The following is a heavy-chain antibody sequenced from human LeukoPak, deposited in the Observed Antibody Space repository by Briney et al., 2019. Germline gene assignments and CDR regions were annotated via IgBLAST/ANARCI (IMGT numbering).Heavy chain of an antibody. V-gene: IGHV3-53*01. CDR1: GFIVSSNY. CDR3: AREVRIVVNGIYYYYMDV. D-gene: IGHD1-26*01. J-gene: IGHJ6*03. Sequence: PGGSLRLSCAASGFIVSSNYMSWVRQAPGKGLEWVSVIYSGGNTYYADSVKGRFTISRDNSKNTLYLQINSLRAEDTAVYYCAREVRIVVNGIYYYYMDVWGKGTTVTISS. CDR2: IYSGGNT.